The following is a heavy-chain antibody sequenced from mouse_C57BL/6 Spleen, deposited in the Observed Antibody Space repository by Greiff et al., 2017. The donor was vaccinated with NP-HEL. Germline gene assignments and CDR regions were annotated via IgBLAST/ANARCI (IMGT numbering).Heavy chain of an antibody. Sequence: VQLQQPGAELVMPGASVKLSCKASGYTFTSYWMHWVKQRPGQGLEWIGEIDPSDSYTYYNQKFKGKSTLTVDTSSSTAYMQLSSLTSKGSAVYYCARGMIYYGYDRAMDYWGQGTSVTVSS. CDR3: ARGMIYYGYDRAMDY. V-gene: IGHV1-69*01. D-gene: IGHD2-2*01. CDR1: GYTFTSYW. J-gene: IGHJ4*01. CDR2: IDPSDSYT.